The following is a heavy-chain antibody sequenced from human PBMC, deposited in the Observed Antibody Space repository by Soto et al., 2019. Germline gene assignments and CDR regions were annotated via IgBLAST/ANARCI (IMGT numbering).Heavy chain of an antibody. V-gene: IGHV4-4*02. CDR3: ARGPQY. CDR2: IYHNGTT. J-gene: IGHJ4*02. Sequence: SETLSLTCTVSGVSVSTNTQYWWTWVRQSPGKGLEWVGEIYHNGTTNYNPSFKSRLTISVDTSRNQFSLNLNPVTARDTATYFCARGPQYWGPGKLVTVSS. CDR1: GVSVSTNTQYW.